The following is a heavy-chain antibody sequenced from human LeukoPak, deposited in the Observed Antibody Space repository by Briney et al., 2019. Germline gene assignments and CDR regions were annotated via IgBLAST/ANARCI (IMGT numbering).Heavy chain of an antibody. CDR1: GFTFSSYG. J-gene: IGHJ4*02. Sequence: GGSLRLSCAASGFTFSSYGMHWVRQAPGKGLEWVAVISYDGSNKYYADSVRGRFTISRDNSKNTLYLQMNSLRAEDTAVYYCAKDFPPYTTMVAGCDYWGQGTLVTVSS. CDR3: AKDFPPYTTMVAGCDY. CDR2: ISYDGSNK. V-gene: IGHV3-30*18. D-gene: IGHD5-18*01.